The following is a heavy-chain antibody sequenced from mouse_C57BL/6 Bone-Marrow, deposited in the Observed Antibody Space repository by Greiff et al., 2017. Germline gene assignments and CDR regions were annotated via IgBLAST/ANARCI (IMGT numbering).Heavy chain of an antibody. D-gene: IGHD2-5*01. CDR2: IWSGGST. V-gene: IGHV2-2*01. J-gene: IGHJ1*03. CDR1: GFSLTSYG. Sequence: VQVVESGPGLVQPSQSLSITCTVSGFSLTSYGVHWVRQSPGKGLEWLGVIWSGGSTDYNAAFISRLSISKDNSKSQVFFKMNSLQADDTAIYYCARKGGYSNYGYFDVWGTGTTVTVSS. CDR3: ARKGGYSNYGYFDV.